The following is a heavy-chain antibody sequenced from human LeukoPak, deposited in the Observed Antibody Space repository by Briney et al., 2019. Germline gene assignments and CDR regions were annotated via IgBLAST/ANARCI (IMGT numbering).Heavy chain of an antibody. J-gene: IGHJ1*01. Sequence: SVKVSCKASGGTFSGYAISWVRQAPRQGLEWMGGIIPIFGTANYAQKFQGRVTITTDESTSTAHMELSSLRSEDTAVYYCARGRDGYNTRWGQGTLVTVSS. V-gene: IGHV1-69*05. CDR3: ARGRDGYNTR. CDR2: IIPIFGTA. CDR1: GGTFSGYA. D-gene: IGHD5-24*01.